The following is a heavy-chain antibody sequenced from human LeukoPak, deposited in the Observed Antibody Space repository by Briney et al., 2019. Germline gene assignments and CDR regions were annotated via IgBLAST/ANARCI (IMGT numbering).Heavy chain of an antibody. CDR3: ARGRYTGAFYEFDY. CDR1: GDSISSGGFY. V-gene: IGHV4-39*01. D-gene: IGHD5/OR15-5a*01. CDR2: IYHTGTT. J-gene: IGHJ4*02. Sequence: PSETLSLTCTVSGDSISSGGFYWAWIRQTPGKGLEWIAAIYHTGTTRYNSSLKSRVTISVDTSSNQFSLKLTSVTATDTAVYYCARGRYTGAFYEFDYWGQGTLVTVS.